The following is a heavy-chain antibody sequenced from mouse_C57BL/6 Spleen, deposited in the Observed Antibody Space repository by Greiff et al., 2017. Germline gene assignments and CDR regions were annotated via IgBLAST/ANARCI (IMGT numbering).Heavy chain of an antibody. CDR3: ARMLDPAWFAC. V-gene: IGHV1-81*01. Sequence: QVQLQQSGAVLARPGASVKLSCKASGYTFTSYGISWVKQRTGQGLEWIGEIYPRSGNTYYNEKFKGKATLTADKSSSTAYMELRSLTSEDSAVYFCARMLDPAWFACWGQGTLVTVSA. CDR1: GYTFTSYG. CDR2: IYPRSGNT. J-gene: IGHJ3*01.